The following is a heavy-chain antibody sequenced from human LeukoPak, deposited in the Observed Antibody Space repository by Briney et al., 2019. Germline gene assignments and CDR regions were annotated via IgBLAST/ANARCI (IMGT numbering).Heavy chain of an antibody. J-gene: IGHJ4*02. CDR2: IIPIFGTA. Sequence: ASVKVSCKASGYTFTSYYMHWVRQAPGQGLEWMGGIIPIFGTANYAQKFQGRVMITTDESTSTAYMELSSLRSEDTAVYYCARVSDGGSDYWGQGTLVTVSS. V-gene: IGHV1-69*05. CDR1: GYTFTSYY. CDR3: ARVSDGGSDY. D-gene: IGHD4-23*01.